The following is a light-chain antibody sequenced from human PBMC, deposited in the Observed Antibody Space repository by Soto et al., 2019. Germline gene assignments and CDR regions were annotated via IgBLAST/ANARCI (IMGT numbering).Light chain of an antibody. V-gene: IGKV1-5*03. CDR3: QEDNDSFPYT. CDR1: QSISRW. J-gene: IGKJ2*01. Sequence: DIQMTQSPSTLSASVGDRVTITCRASQSISRWLAWHQQKPGTAPKLLIYAASTLESGVRSRFSGSRSGTEFTLTVSSLQPDDFATYYYQEDNDSFPYTFGQGTNLEIK. CDR2: AAS.